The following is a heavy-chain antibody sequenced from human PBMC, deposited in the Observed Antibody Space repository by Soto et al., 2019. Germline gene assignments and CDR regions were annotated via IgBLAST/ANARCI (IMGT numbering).Heavy chain of an antibody. Sequence: QVQLVESGGGVVQPGRSLRLSCAASGFTFSSYGMHWVRQAPGKGLEWVAVISYDGSNKYYADSVKGRFTISRDNSKNPLYLQMNSLRAEDTAVYYCAKGEEDLIFDWLTNYFDYWGQGTLVTVSS. CDR2: ISYDGSNK. V-gene: IGHV3-30*18. D-gene: IGHD3-9*01. CDR3: AKGEEDLIFDWLTNYFDY. J-gene: IGHJ4*02. CDR1: GFTFSSYG.